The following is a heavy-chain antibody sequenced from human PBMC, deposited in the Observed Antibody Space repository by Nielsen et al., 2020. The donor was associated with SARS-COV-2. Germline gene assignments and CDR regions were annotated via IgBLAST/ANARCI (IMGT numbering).Heavy chain of an antibody. D-gene: IGHD6-13*01. J-gene: IGHJ4*02. CDR1: GFTFSSYW. V-gene: IGHV3-7*03. CDR2: IKEDGREG. Sequence: GGSLRLSCAASGFTFSSYWMSWVRQAPGKGLEWVANIKEDGREGYYVDSVKGRFTISRDNARKSLSLQMNSLRAEDTAVYYCARYPLPRYSSSWSLDYWGQGTLVSVSS. CDR3: ARYPLPRYSSSWSLDY.